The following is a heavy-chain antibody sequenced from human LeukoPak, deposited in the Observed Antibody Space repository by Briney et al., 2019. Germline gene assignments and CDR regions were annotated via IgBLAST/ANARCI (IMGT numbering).Heavy chain of an antibody. CDR2: IIPILGIA. Sequence: SVKVSCKASGGTFSSYAISWVRQAPGQGLEWMGRIIPILGIANYARKFQGRVTITADKSTSTAYMELSSLRSEDTAVYYCARDGAFTVTLVDYGMDVWGQGTTVTVSS. J-gene: IGHJ6*02. CDR3: ARDGAFTVTLVDYGMDV. V-gene: IGHV1-69*04. D-gene: IGHD4-4*01. CDR1: GGTFSSYA.